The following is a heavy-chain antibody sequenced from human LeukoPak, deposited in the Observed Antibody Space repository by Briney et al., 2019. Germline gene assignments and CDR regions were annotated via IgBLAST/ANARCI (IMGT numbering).Heavy chain of an antibody. CDR2: ISYDGSNK. CDR1: GFTFSSYG. Sequence: PGGSLRLSCAASGFTFSSYGMHWVRQAPGKGLEWVAVISYDGSNKYYADSVKGRFTISRDNAKNSLYLQMNSLRAEDTALYYCAKDLNSSSWYYFDYWGQGTLVTVSS. D-gene: IGHD6-13*01. V-gene: IGHV3-30*18. J-gene: IGHJ4*02. CDR3: AKDLNSSSWYYFDY.